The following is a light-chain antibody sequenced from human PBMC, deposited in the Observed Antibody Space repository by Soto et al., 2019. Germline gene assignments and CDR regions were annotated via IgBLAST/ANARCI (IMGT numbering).Light chain of an antibody. J-gene: IGKJ4*01. V-gene: IGKV4-1*01. CDR3: QQYYDTPLT. Sequence: DIVMTQSPDSLAVSLGERATINCKSSQSVLYNSDNKNYVRWFQQRPGPPPKLLIYWASTRESGVPDRFSGAGSGTDFTLTISSLQAEDVAVYYCQQYYDTPLTFGGGTKVEIK. CDR2: WAS. CDR1: QSVLYNSDNKNY.